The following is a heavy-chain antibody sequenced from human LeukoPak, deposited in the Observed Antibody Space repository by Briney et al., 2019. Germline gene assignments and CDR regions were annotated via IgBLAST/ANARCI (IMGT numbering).Heavy chain of an antibody. J-gene: IGHJ4*02. CDR1: GFTFSSYA. D-gene: IGHD6-19*01. CDR2: ISYDGSNK. CDR3: AKGKWLGLQGRY. V-gene: IGHV3-30-3*01. Sequence: GGSLRLSCAASGFTFSSYAMHWVRQAPGKGLEWVAVISYDGSNKYYADSVKGRFTISRDNSKNTLYLQMNSLRAEDTAVYYCAKGKWLGLQGRYWGQGTLVTVSS.